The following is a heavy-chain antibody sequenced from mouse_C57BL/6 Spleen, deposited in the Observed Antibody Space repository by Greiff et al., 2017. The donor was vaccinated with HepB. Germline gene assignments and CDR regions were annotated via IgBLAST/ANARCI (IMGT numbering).Heavy chain of an antibody. J-gene: IGHJ3*01. CDR2: IDPSDSET. V-gene: IGHV1-52*01. Sequence: QVHVKQPGAELVRAGSSVKLSCKASGYTFTSYWMHWVKQRPIQGLEWIGNIDPSDSETHYNQKFKDKATLTVDKSSSTAYMQLSSLTSEDSAVYYCARGYSNYEAWFAYWGQGTLVTVSA. D-gene: IGHD2-5*01. CDR1: GYTFTSYW. CDR3: ARGYSNYEAWFAY.